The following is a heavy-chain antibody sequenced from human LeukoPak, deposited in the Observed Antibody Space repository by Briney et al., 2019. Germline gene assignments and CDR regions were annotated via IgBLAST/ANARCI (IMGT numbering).Heavy chain of an antibody. CDR1: GDSMTNYY. D-gene: IGHD1-26*01. J-gene: IGHJ5*01. V-gene: IGHV4-4*07. CDR3: ARDRWELTPAKGWFDS. Sequence: SETLSLTCAVSGDSMTNYYWSCIRQPAGQGLEWIGHIYVSGRTNYNPSFKSRVSMPIDTSKKQFSLNLTSVSAADTAVYFCARDRWELTPAKGWFDSWGQGTLVTVSS. CDR2: IYVSGRT.